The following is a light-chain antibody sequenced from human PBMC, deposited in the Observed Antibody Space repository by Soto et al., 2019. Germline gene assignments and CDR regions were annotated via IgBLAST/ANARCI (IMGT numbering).Light chain of an antibody. J-gene: IGKJ5*01. CDR1: QSVSTF. V-gene: IGKV3-11*01. Sequence: EVVLTQSPATLSLSPGERATLSCRASQSVSTFVAWYQHKPGQAPRPVIYDTFKRATGVPDRFSGGGSGTGFTLIISSLEPEDFGVYYCQQRARWPMPFGQGTRLELK. CDR3: QQRARWPMP. CDR2: DTF.